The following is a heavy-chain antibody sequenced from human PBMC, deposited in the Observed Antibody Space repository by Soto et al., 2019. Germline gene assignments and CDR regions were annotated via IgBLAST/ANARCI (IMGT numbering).Heavy chain of an antibody. CDR1: GGSISSYY. CDR3: ARGGGYHDY. Sequence: SETLSLTCTVSGGSISSYYWNWIRQPPGKGLEWIGYINYSGSTNYSPSLESRVTISVDTSKNQFSLKLTSVTAADTAVYYCARGGGYHDYWGQGTMVTVSS. CDR2: INYSGST. V-gene: IGHV4-59*01. J-gene: IGHJ4*02. D-gene: IGHD1-26*01.